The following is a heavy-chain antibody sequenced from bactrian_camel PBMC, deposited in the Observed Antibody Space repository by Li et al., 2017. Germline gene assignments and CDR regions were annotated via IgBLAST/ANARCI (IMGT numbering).Heavy chain of an antibody. D-gene: IGHD5*01. V-gene: IGHV3S40*01. CDR1: GFQFTYYE. J-gene: IGHJ4*01. CDR2: INNSGGTT. Sequence: DVQLVESGGGLVQPGGSLNLSCVASGFQFTYYEMSWVRQAPGKRLKWVSTINNSGGTTYYADSVKGRFTISRDNAKNMLYLQMNSLKTDDTAVYYCATGLLADHGLGLGTQVTVS.